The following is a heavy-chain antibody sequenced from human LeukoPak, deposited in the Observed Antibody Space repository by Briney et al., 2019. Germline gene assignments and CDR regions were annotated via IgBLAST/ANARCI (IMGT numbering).Heavy chain of an antibody. CDR2: INSDESST. CDR1: GFTFSSYW. J-gene: IGHJ4*02. D-gene: IGHD6-19*01. CDR3: AKGGQYSTGPPSY. Sequence: GGSLRLSCAVSGFTFSSYWMHWVRQAPGKGLVWVSRINSDESSTSYADSVKGRFTTSRDNAKNTLFLQMNSLRVEDTALYYCAKGGQYSTGPPSYWGQGTLVTVSS. V-gene: IGHV3-74*01.